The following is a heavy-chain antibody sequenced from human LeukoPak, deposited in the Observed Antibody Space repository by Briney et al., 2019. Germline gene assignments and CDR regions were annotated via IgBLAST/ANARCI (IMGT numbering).Heavy chain of an antibody. J-gene: IGHJ5*02. CDR3: ARGLRFLEWLRQGNWFYP. CDR1: GYTFTSYD. V-gene: IGHV1-8*01. D-gene: IGHD3-3*01. CDR2: RNPNSGNT. Sequence: ASVKVCCKASGYTFTSYDINWVRQATGQGLEWMGWRNPNSGNTGYAQKFQGRVTMTRNTSISTAYMELSSLRSEDTAVYYCARGLRFLEWLRQGNWFYPWGQGTLVTVSS.